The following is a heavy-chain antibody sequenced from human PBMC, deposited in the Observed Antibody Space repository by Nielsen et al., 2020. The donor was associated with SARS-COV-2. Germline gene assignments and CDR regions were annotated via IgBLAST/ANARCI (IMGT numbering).Heavy chain of an antibody. CDR1: GFAFRSYP. CDR3: ARGRDYGEYFQH. Sequence: GESLKISCVASGFAFRSYPMSWVRQAPGQGLEWMGWISAYNGNTNYAQKLQGRVTMTTDTSTSTAYMELRSLRSDDTAVYYCARGRDYGEYFQHWGQGTLVTVSS. J-gene: IGHJ1*01. D-gene: IGHD4-17*01. V-gene: IGHV1-18*01. CDR2: ISAYNGNT.